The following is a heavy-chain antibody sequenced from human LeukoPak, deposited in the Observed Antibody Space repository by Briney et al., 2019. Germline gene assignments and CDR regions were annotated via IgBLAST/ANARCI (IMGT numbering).Heavy chain of an antibody. CDR3: ATLRGSSAPDAFDI. V-gene: IGHV5-51*01. Sequence: GESLKISCKGSGYIFTSYWIGWVRQMPGKGLEWMGIIYPLDSDIRYSPSFQGQVTISADKSISTAYLQWSSLKASDTAMYYCATLRGSSAPDAFDIWGRGTLVTVSS. CDR1: GYIFTSYW. J-gene: IGHJ3*02. CDR2: IYPLDSDI. D-gene: IGHD2-15*01.